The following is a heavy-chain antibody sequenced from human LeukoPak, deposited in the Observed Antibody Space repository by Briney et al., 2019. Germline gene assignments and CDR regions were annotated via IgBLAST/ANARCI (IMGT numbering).Heavy chain of an antibody. J-gene: IGHJ5*02. Sequence: GGSLRLSCAASGFTFSSYEMSWVRQAPGKGLEWVSYISSSGSTIYYADSVKGRFTISRDNAKNSLYLQMNSLRGEDTAVYYCARGLGRVAASDNCFDPWGQGTLVIVSS. CDR3: ARGLGRVAASDNCFDP. CDR1: GFTFSSYE. CDR2: ISSSGSTI. D-gene: IGHD2-15*01. V-gene: IGHV3-48*03.